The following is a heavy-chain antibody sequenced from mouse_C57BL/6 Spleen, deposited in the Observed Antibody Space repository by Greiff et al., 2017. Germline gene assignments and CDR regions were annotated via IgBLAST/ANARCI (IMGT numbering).Heavy chain of an antibody. D-gene: IGHD1-1*01. CDR1: GYTFTSYW. J-gene: IGHJ4*01. Sequence: QVQLQQPGAELVKPGASVKMSCKASGYTFTSYWITWVKQRPGQGLEWIGDIYPGSGSTNYNEKFKSKATLTVDTSSSPAYMQLSSLTSEDSAFYYCAIDHYYGSSSYAMDYWGQGTSVTVSS. CDR3: AIDHYYGSSSYAMDY. CDR2: IYPGSGST. V-gene: IGHV1-55*01.